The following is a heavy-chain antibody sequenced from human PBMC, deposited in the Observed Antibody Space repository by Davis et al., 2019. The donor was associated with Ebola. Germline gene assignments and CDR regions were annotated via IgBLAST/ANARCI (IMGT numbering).Heavy chain of an antibody. J-gene: IGHJ6*02. CDR1: GFTFSNAW. D-gene: IGHD2-2*01. CDR3: TSQIVVVPAAMGYYYYYGMDV. Sequence: GESLKISCAASGFTFSNAWMNWVRQAPGKGLEWVGRIKSKTDGGTTDYAAPVKGRFTISRDDSKNTLYLQMNSLKTEDTAVYYCTSQIVVVPAAMGYYYYYGMDVWGQGTTVTVSS. V-gene: IGHV3-15*07. CDR2: IKSKTDGGTT.